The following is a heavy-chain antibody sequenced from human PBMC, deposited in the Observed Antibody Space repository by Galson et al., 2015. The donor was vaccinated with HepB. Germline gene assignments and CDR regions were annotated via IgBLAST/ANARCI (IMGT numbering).Heavy chain of an antibody. CDR3: ARDRGGYCTGGVCHDAFDI. CDR2: IWYDGSNK. V-gene: IGHV3-33*01. CDR1: GFTFSSYG. J-gene: IGHJ3*02. D-gene: IGHD2-8*02. Sequence: SLRLSCAASGFTFSSYGMHWVRQAPGKGLEWVAVIWYDGSNKYYADSVKGRFTISRDNSKNTLYLQMNSLRAEDTAVYYCARDRGGYCTGGVCHDAFDIWGQGTMVTVSS.